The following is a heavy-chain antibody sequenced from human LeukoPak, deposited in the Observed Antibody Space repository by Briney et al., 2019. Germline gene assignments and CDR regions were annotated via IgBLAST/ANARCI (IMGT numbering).Heavy chain of an antibody. V-gene: IGHV3-23*01. Sequence: GGSLRLSCAASGFTFSNYAMSWVRQAPGKGLEWVSGINGGGGGGTFHADSVRGRFTISRDNSKNTLYLQMSSLRAEDTAVYYCAASLPNIVVVPAAKGPFGSWGQGTLVTVSS. CDR1: GFTFSNYA. CDR2: INGGGGGGT. J-gene: IGHJ5*02. CDR3: AASLPNIVVVPAAKGPFGS. D-gene: IGHD2-2*01.